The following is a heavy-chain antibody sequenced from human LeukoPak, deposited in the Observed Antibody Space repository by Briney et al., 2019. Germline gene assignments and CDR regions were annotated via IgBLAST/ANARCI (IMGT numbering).Heavy chain of an antibody. CDR1: GGSISSGGYY. V-gene: IGHV4-30-2*01. CDR2: IYHSGST. CDR3: ARALTSSGSYYRGRYFDY. J-gene: IGHJ4*02. Sequence: SQTLSLTCTVSGGSISSGGYYWSWIRQPPGKGLEWIGYIYHSGSTYYNPSLKSRVTISVDRSKNQFSLKLSSVTAADTAVYYCARALTSSGSYYRGRYFDYWGQGTLVTVSS. D-gene: IGHD1-26*01.